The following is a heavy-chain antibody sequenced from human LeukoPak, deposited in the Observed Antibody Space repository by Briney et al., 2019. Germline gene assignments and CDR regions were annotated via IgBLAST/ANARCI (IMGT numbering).Heavy chain of an antibody. CDR1: GFIVSSTY. CDR2: IFSSTST. Sequence: GGSLRLSCAVSGFIVSSTYMNWVRQAPGKGLEWVSVIFSSTSTYYADSVKGRFTISRDNSKNTLSLQMNSLRAEDTGVYYCARDGHQWLFDYWGQGTLVTVSS. CDR3: ARDGHQWLFDY. V-gene: IGHV3-53*01. D-gene: IGHD5-18*01. J-gene: IGHJ4*02.